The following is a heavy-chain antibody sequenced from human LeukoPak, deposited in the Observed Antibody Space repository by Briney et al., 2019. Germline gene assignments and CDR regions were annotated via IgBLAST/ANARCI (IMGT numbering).Heavy chain of an antibody. D-gene: IGHD6-13*01. CDR2: ISGSGGTT. J-gene: IGHJ4*02. CDR3: AKNIAAPTPPFDY. Sequence: HTGGSLRLSCAASGFTFSTYAMNWVRQAPGKGLEWVSGISGSGGTTYYADSVKGRFTISRDNSKNTLYLQMNYLRAEDTALYYCAKNIAAPTPPFDYWGQGTLVTVSS. V-gene: IGHV3-23*01. CDR1: GFTFSTYA.